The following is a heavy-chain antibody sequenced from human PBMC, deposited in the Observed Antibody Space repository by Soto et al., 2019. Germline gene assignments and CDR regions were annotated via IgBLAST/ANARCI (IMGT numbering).Heavy chain of an antibody. CDR3: ARILFGRSVAGGYFYMDV. V-gene: IGHV2-26*01. CDR2: IFSNDEK. CDR1: GFSLSNGKVG. D-gene: IGHD6-19*01. Sequence: SGPTLVNPTETLTLTCTASGFSLSNGKVGVSWIRQPPGKALEWLAHIFSNDEKSYRTSLKSRLTISEDTSKSQVVLTMTNVDPVDTATYYCARILFGRSVAGGYFYMDVWGKGTTVTVSS. J-gene: IGHJ6*03.